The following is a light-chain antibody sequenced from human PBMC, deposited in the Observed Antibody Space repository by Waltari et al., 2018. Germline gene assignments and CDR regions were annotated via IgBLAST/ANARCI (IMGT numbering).Light chain of an antibody. Sequence: DIQTTQSPSSLSASVGDRVTTTCQASQDIKKYLNWYQHKPGNAPKLLIHEASNLEAGVPSRFSGSGFGTDFTLTISSLQPDDIATYYCQQYDSLPRTFGPGTKV. CDR2: EAS. CDR3: QQYDSLPRT. J-gene: IGKJ3*01. V-gene: IGKV1-33*01. CDR1: QDIKKY.